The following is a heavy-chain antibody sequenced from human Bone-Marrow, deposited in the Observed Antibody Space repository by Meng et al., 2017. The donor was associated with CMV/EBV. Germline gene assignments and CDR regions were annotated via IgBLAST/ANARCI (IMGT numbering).Heavy chain of an antibody. V-gene: IGHV4-39*07. CDR1: GGSISSSDYY. CDR3: ASEYYCSSTSCSGAFDI. D-gene: IGHD2-2*01. CDR2: MFYNGNT. J-gene: IGHJ3*02. Sequence: GSLRLSCTVSGGSISSSDYYWGWIRQPPGKGLEWIGSMFYNGNTYYNPSLKSRVTISVDTSKNQFSLKLSSVTAADTAVYYCASEYYCSSTSCSGAFDIWGQGTMVTVSS.